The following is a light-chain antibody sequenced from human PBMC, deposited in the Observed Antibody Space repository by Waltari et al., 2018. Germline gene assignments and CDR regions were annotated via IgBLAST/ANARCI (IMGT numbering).Light chain of an antibody. Sequence: DIQMTQSPPSVSASEGDRVTITCRASQAISGWLAWYQQKPGRAPKLLIYGASSLHRGVSSRFSGSGSGTDFTLTISSLQPEDFAIYYCQQATSLPLTFGGGTRVEIK. CDR3: QQATSLPLT. CDR1: QAISGW. CDR2: GAS. J-gene: IGKJ4*01. V-gene: IGKV1-12*01.